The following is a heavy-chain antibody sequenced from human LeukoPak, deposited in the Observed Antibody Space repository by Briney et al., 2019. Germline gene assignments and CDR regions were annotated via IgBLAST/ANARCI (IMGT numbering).Heavy chain of an antibody. V-gene: IGHV3-49*03. CDR3: TRDVAGSSGSKYYFDY. J-gene: IGHJ4*02. CDR2: IRSKAYGGTT. Sequence: GGSLRLSCTASGFTFGDYAMSWFLQAPGKGLEWVGFIRSKAYGGTTEYAASVKGRFTISRDDSKSIAYLQMNSLKTEDTAVYYCTRDVAGSSGSKYYFDYWGQGTLVTVSS. CDR1: GFTFGDYA. D-gene: IGHD3-22*01.